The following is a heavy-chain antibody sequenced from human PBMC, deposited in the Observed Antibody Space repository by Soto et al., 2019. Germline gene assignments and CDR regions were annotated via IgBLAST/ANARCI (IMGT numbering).Heavy chain of an antibody. CDR3: AIVVVITGTDAFDI. Sequence: GSLRLSCAASGFTFSSYGMHWVRQAPGKGLEWVAVISYDGSNKYYADSVKGRFTISRDNSKNTLYLQMNSLRAEDTAVYYCAIVVVITGTDAFDIWGQGTMVTVSS. J-gene: IGHJ3*02. CDR2: ISYDGSNK. CDR1: GFTFSSYG. D-gene: IGHD3-22*01. V-gene: IGHV3-30*03.